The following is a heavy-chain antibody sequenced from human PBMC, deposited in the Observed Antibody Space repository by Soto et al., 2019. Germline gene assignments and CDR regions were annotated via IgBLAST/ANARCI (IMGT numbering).Heavy chain of an antibody. D-gene: IGHD3-10*01. Sequence: QVQLQESGPGLVKPSQTLSLTCTVSGGSISSGGYYWSWIRQHPGKGLEWIGYIYYSGSTYYNPSLKSRVTISVDTSKAQFSLKLSSVTPADPAVYYCARGCITMVRGVIITEWFDPWGQGTLVTVSS. J-gene: IGHJ5*02. CDR2: IYYSGST. CDR3: ARGCITMVRGVIITEWFDP. CDR1: GGSISSGGYY. V-gene: IGHV4-31*03.